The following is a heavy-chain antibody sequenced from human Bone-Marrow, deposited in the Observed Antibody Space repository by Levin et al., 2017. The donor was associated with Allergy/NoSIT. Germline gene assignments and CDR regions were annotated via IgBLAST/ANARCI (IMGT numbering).Heavy chain of an antibody. CDR1: GFTFSSYS. Sequence: KAGGSLRLSCAASGFTFSSYSMNWVRQAPGKGLEWVSSISASSSYMYYADSEKGRFTISRDNAKNSMDLEMNSLTPDDTAVYYCATANRAGSPDYWGQGILVIVSS. D-gene: IGHD6-19*01. V-gene: IGHV3-21*01. J-gene: IGHJ4*02. CDR2: ISASSSYM. CDR3: ATANRAGSPDY.